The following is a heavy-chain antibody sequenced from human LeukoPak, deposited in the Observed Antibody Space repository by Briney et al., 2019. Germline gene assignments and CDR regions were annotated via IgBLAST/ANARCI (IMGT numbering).Heavy chain of an antibody. CDR1: GGSISSSSYY. J-gene: IGHJ3*02. CDR3: ARHGGFSYGFLKDAFDI. V-gene: IGHV4-39*01. D-gene: IGHD5-18*01. CDR2: IYYSGST. Sequence: PSETLSLTRTVSGGSISSSSYYWGWIRQPPGKGLEWIGTIYYSGSTYYNPSLKSRVTISVDTSKNQFSLKLSSVTAADTAVYYCARHGGFSYGFLKDAFDIWGQGTICSVSS.